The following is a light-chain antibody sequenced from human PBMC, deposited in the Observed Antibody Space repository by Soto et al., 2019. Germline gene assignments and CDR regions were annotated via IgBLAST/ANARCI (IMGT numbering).Light chain of an antibody. V-gene: IGKV1-39*01. CDR2: SSS. Sequence: DIHVTQSPSSLSASVGDRVTLTCRTSQHVATYLNWYQQKSGRAPTLLIYSSSGLQPGVSPRFSGSGSGTDFTLTISSLQSEDFATYFCQQTYSVPPTFVQGTTVDFK. J-gene: IGKJ1*01. CDR3: QQTYSVPPT. CDR1: QHVATY.